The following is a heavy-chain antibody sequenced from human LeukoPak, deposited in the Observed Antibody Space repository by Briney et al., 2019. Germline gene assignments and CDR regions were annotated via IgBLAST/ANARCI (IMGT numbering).Heavy chain of an antibody. CDR1: GFTFSTYS. V-gene: IGHV3-21*04. CDR3: AKWSSGWFGGSFDY. J-gene: IGHJ4*02. CDR2: ICDNSYWI. Sequence: GGSLRLSCAASGFTFSTYSMSWVRQAPGKGLEWVSSICDNSYWIYYADSVEGRFIISRDNAKNPLYLQMNSLRAEDTALYYCAKWSSGWFGGSFDYWGQGTLVTVSS. D-gene: IGHD6-19*01.